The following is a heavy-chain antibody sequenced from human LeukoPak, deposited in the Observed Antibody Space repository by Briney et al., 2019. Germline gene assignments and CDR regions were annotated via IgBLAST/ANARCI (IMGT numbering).Heavy chain of an antibody. Sequence: GGSLRLSCVASGFTFINYWTTWVRLTQGKGREWVAKIKQDGGETFYADSVKGRFTISRDNAKKTLYLQMNSLRAGDTAVYYCARVRQEWQMDVWGQGTAVTVSS. CDR2: IKQDGGET. J-gene: IGHJ6*02. CDR1: GFTFINYW. CDR3: ARVRQEWQMDV. D-gene: IGHD3-3*01. V-gene: IGHV3-7*01.